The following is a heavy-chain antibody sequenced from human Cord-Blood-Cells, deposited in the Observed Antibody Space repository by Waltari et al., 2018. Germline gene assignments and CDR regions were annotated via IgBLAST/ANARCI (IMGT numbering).Heavy chain of an antibody. V-gene: IGHV4-34*01. CDR3: ARGYSSSWYAYYYGMDV. Sequence: QVQLQQWGAGLLKPSETLSLTCAVYGGSFSGYYWSWIRQPPGKGLEWIGEINHSGSTNYNPSLKSRVTISVDTSKNQFSLKLSSVTAADTAVYYCARGYSSSWYAYYYGMDVWGQGTTVTVSS. CDR1: GGSFSGYY. D-gene: IGHD6-13*01. J-gene: IGHJ6*02. CDR2: INHSGST.